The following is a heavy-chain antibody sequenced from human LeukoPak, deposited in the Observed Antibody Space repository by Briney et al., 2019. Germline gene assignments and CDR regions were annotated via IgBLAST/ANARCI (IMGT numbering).Heavy chain of an antibody. J-gene: IGHJ4*02. CDR1: GYTFTGYY. CDR3: ARVLYTLWFGEPIDDSFDY. D-gene: IGHD3-10*01. Sequence: ASVKVSCKASGYTFTGYYMHWVRQAPGQGLEWMGWINPNSGGTNYAQKSQGRVTMTRDTSISTAYMELSRLRSDDTAVYYCARVLYTLWFGEPIDDSFDYWGQGTLVTVSS. V-gene: IGHV1-2*02. CDR2: INPNSGGT.